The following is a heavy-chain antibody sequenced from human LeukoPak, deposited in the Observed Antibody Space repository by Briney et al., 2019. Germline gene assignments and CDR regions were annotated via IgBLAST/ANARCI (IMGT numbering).Heavy chain of an antibody. CDR2: INHSGST. CDR1: GGSFSGYY. V-gene: IGHV4-34*01. CDR3: ARDGIAVAGTSFDY. D-gene: IGHD6-19*01. J-gene: IGHJ4*02. Sequence: NSSETLSLTCAVYGGSFSGYYWSWIRQPPGKGLEWIGEINHSGSTNYNPSLKSRVTISVDTSKNQFSLKLSSVTAADTAVYYCARDGIAVAGTSFDYWGQGTLVTVSS.